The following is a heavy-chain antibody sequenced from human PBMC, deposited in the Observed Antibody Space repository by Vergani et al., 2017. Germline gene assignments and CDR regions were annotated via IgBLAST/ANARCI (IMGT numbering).Heavy chain of an antibody. J-gene: IGHJ4*02. CDR3: AKDTRQRGTLGYYDY. V-gene: IGHV4-59*01. Sequence: QVQLQESGPGLVKPSETLSLTCTVSGGPISSYYWSWIPQPPGKGLEWIGYIYYSGSTNYNPALKSRVTISVDTSKNQCSLKLSAVTAADTAVYYCAKDTRQRGTLGYYDYWGQGTLVTVSS. CDR1: GGPISSYY. D-gene: IGHD3-16*01. CDR2: IYYSGST.